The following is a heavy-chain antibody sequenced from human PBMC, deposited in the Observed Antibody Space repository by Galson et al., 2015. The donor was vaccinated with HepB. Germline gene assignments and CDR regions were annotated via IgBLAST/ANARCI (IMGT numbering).Heavy chain of an antibody. D-gene: IGHD3-10*01. CDR1: GYTFTGYH. J-gene: IGHJ4*02. CDR2: MYPNNGDT. CDR3: AGATWSSYDYFDY. V-gene: IGHV1-2*02. Sequence: SVKVSCKASGYTFTGYHIHWVRQAPGQGLEWMGWMYPNNGDTYYAQKFQGRVTMTRDTSIATAYMELNSLTPDDTATYYCAGATWSSYDYFDYWGQGTLVTVSS.